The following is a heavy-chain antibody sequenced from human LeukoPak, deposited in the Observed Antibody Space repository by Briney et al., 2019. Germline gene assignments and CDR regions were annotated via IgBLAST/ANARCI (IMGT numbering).Heavy chain of an antibody. V-gene: IGHV3-21*06. CDR3: AHLRRDFTEGN. CDR2: ISGNGQYI. CDR1: GFIFSSYA. D-gene: IGHD2-21*02. Sequence: GGSLRLSCAASGFIFSSYAINWVRQAPGKGLEWVSSISGNGQYIFYRDSLKGRFTISRDNAKNSVYLQMDNLRAEDTAVYYCAHLRRDFTEGNWGQGTLVTVSS. J-gene: IGHJ4*02.